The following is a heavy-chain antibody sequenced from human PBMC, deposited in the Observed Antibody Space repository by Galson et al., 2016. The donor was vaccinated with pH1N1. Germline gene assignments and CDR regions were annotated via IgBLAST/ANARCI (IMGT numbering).Heavy chain of an antibody. Sequence: SETLSLTCAVSGYSFSGYYWRWLRQPPGKGLEWIGEINHSGSTNYNPSLKSRVTISVDTSENQFSLKLYSVTAADTAVYYCARGRGGYNLRERQYYYSYMDVWGKGTTVTVSS. CDR2: INHSGST. D-gene: IGHD5-24*01. V-gene: IGHV4-34*01. CDR3: ARGRGGYNLRERQYYYSYMDV. CDR1: GYSFSGYY. J-gene: IGHJ6*03.